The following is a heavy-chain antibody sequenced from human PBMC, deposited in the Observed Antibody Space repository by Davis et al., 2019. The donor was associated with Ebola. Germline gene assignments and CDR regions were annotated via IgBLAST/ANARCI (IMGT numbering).Heavy chain of an antibody. Sequence: ASVKVSCKVSGYTLTELSMHWVRQAPGKGLEWMGGFDPEDGETIYAQKFQGRVTMTEDTSTDTAYMELSSLRSEDTAVYYCATVTPLYSGSYVRSPRYYYYGMDVWGQGTTVTVSS. CDR3: ATVTPLYSGSYVRSPRYYYYGMDV. D-gene: IGHD1-26*01. J-gene: IGHJ6*02. V-gene: IGHV1-24*01. CDR1: GYTLTELS. CDR2: FDPEDGET.